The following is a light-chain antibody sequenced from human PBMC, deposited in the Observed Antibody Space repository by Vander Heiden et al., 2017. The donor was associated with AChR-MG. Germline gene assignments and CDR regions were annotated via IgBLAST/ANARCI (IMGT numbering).Light chain of an antibody. Sequence: SYELTQPPSVSVSPGQTASITCSGDKLGDKYACWYQQKPGQSPVLVIYQDSKRPSGIPERFSGSNSGNTATLTISGTQAMDEADYYCQAWDSSTEVCGGGTKLTGL. CDR1: KLGDKY. V-gene: IGLV3-1*01. J-gene: IGLJ3*02. CDR2: QDS. CDR3: QAWDSSTEV.